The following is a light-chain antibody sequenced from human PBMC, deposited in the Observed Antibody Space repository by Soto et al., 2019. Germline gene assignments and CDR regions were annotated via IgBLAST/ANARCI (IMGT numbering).Light chain of an antibody. CDR1: QGISSY. CDR3: QQLNSYPLT. Sequence: DIPMTQSPSTLSGSVGDRVTIPCRASQGISSYLAWYQQKPGKAPKLLIYAASTLQSGVPSRFSGSGSGTDFTLTISSLQPEDFATYYCQQLNSYPLTFGQGTKVDIK. CDR2: AAS. J-gene: IGKJ1*01. V-gene: IGKV1-9*01.